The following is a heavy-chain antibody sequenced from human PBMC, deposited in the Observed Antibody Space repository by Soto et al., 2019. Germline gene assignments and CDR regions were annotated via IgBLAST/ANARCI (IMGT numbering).Heavy chain of an antibody. J-gene: IGHJ5*02. CDR3: ARVWTTVTNWFDP. CDR1: GGSISSYY. CDR2: IYYSGST. Sequence: SETLSLTCTVSGGSISSYYWSWIRQPPGKGLEWIGYIYYSGSTYYNPSLKSRVTISVDTSKNQFSLKLSSVTAADTAVYYCARVWTTVTNWFDPWGQGTLVTVSS. D-gene: IGHD4-17*01. V-gene: IGHV4-59*12.